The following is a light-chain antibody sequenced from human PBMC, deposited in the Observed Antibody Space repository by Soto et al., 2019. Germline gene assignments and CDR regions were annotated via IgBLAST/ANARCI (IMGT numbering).Light chain of an antibody. V-gene: IGLV2-14*01. CDR1: SSDVVGYSY. Sequence: QSALTQPASVSGSPGQSITISCTGTSSDVVGYSYVSWYQQHPGKAPKLMIYDVSNRPSGVSNRFSGSKSGNTASLTISGLQAEDEADYYCSSSTSSSTLDYVFGTGTKVTVL. CDR3: SSSTSSSTLDYV. CDR2: DVS. J-gene: IGLJ1*01.